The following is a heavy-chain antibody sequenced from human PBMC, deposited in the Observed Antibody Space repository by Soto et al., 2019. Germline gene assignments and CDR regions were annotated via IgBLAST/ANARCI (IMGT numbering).Heavy chain of an antibody. CDR1: GGTFNTYA. V-gene: IGHV1-69*01. Sequence: QMQLVQSGAEVKERGSSVKISCKTSGGTFNTYALTWVRQAPGQGLEWIGGIIPIFGIKNVAQRFQGRVTITPHESLTTAYMEMTSLSSDDTAAYYCAKEAGDHWGQGTLVTVYS. CDR2: IIPIFGIK. J-gene: IGHJ4*02. CDR3: AKEAGDH. D-gene: IGHD3-10*01.